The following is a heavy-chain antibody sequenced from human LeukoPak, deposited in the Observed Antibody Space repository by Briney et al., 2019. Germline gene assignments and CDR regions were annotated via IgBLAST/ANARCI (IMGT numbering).Heavy chain of an antibody. Sequence: GGSLRLSCAASGFTFSSYWMSWVRQAPGKGLEWVANIDQDGSEKYYVDSVKGRFSISRGNARNSLFLQMSSLRAEDTAVYFCARARGPAYYYGLDVWGQGTTVTVSS. CDR1: GFTFSSYW. V-gene: IGHV3-7*01. J-gene: IGHJ6*02. CDR2: IDQDGSEK. CDR3: ARARGPAYYYGLDV. D-gene: IGHD3-10*01.